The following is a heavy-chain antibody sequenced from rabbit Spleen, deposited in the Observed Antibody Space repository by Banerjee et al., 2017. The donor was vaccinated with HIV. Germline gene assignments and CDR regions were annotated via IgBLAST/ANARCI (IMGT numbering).Heavy chain of an antibody. J-gene: IGHJ4*01. CDR1: GVSFSSSDW. Sequence: GDLVKPGASLTLTCIASGVSFSSSDWIYWVRQAPRKGLEWIGYIDPIFGSTYYASWAKGRFTISKTSSTTVTLQMTSLTAADTATYFCARSITGRAGSMNLWGPGTLVTVS. D-gene: IGHD3-1*01. CDR2: IDPIFGST. CDR3: ARSITGRAGSMNL. V-gene: IGHV1S45*01.